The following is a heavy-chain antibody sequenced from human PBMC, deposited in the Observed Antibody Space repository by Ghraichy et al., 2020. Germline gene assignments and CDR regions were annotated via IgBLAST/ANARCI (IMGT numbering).Heavy chain of an antibody. Sequence: SETLSLTCTVSGGSISSYFWSWIRQPPGKGLEWIGYIYYSGSTNYNPSLKSRVTISVDTSRNQFSLRLSSVTAADTAMYYCARTSGSGSYYDWYFDLWGRGTLVTVSS. CDR3: ARTSGSGSYYDWYFDL. CDR2: IYYSGST. V-gene: IGHV4-59*01. CDR1: GGSISSYF. J-gene: IGHJ2*01. D-gene: IGHD3-10*01.